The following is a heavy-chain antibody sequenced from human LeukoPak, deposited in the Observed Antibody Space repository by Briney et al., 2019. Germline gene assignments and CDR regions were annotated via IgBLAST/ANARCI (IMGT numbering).Heavy chain of an antibody. CDR2: FDPEDGET. J-gene: IGHJ4*02. Sequence: ASVKVSCKVSGYTLTDFSMHWVRQTPGKGLEWMGGFDPEDGETIYAQKFQGRVTMTEDTSADTAYMDLSSLRSEDTAVYYCATVVGYSFDDWGQGTLVTVSS. V-gene: IGHV1-24*01. CDR1: GYTLTDFS. CDR3: ATVVGYSFDD. D-gene: IGHD3-16*01.